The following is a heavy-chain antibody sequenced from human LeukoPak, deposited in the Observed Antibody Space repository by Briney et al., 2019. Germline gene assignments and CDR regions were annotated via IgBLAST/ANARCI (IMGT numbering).Heavy chain of an antibody. Sequence: SETLSLTCTVSGGSISIHYWSWIRQPPGEGLEWIGYFSYSGSTNYNPSLKSRVTIPVDTSKNQFSLKLSSVTTADTAVYYCARVTGVLLESLLPFYYYYYMDVWGKGTTVTVSS. CDR3: ARVTGVLLESLLPFYYYYYMDV. D-gene: IGHD3-3*01. V-gene: IGHV4-59*11. CDR1: GGSISIHY. CDR2: FSYSGST. J-gene: IGHJ6*03.